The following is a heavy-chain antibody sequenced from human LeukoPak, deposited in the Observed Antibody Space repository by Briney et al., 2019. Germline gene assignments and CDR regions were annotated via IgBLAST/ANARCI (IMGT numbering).Heavy chain of an antibody. CDR2: ISGSGGST. Sequence: PGGSLRLSCAASGFTFSSYAMSWVRQAPGKGLEWVSAISGSGGSTYYADSVKGRFTISRDNSKNTLYLQMNSLRAEDTAVYYCAIWGYSSGRPRTRPGDYWGQGTLVTVSS. D-gene: IGHD6-19*01. CDR1: GFTFSSYA. J-gene: IGHJ4*02. V-gene: IGHV3-23*01. CDR3: AIWGYSSGRPRTRPGDY.